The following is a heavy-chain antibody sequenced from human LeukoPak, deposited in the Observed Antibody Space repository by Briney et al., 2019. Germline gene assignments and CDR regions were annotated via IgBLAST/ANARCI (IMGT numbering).Heavy chain of an antibody. CDR1: GGSISSYY. V-gene: IGHV4-4*07. CDR2: IYTSGST. Sequence: SETLSLTCTVSGGSISSYYWSWIRQPAGKGLEWIGRIYTSGSTNYNPSLKSRVTMSVDTSKNQFSLKLSSVTAADTAVYYCVRGGVVTAIDWFDPWGQGTLVTVSS. J-gene: IGHJ5*02. D-gene: IGHD2-21*02. CDR3: VRGGVVTAIDWFDP.